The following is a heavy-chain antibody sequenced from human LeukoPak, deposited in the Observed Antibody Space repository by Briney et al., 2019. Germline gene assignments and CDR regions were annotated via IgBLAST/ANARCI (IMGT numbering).Heavy chain of an antibody. CDR1: GGSISSGDYY. CDR2: IYYSGST. J-gene: IGHJ4*02. V-gene: IGHV4-61*08. Sequence: SETLSLTCTVSGGSISSGDYYWSWIRQPPGKGLEWIGDIYYSGSTNYNPSLKSRVTISVDTSKNQFSLKLSSVTAADTAVYYCARVGDSSGWSYYFDYWGQGTLVTVSS. D-gene: IGHD6-19*01. CDR3: ARVGDSSGWSYYFDY.